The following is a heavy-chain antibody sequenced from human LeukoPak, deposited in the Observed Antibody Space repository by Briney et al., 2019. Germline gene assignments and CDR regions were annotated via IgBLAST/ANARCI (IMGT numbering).Heavy chain of an antibody. Sequence: GGTLRLSCVASGFTFTNHGMSWVRQTPGKGLEWVSTISGSGYNTYYADSVKGRFTISRDSSKNTLFLQMNGLRPEDTAVYYCAKGAEEGVVITAVYYYYMDVWGKGTTVTISS. J-gene: IGHJ6*03. CDR1: GFTFTNHG. D-gene: IGHD3-22*01. CDR2: ISGSGYNT. CDR3: AKGAEEGVVITAVYYYYMDV. V-gene: IGHV3-23*01.